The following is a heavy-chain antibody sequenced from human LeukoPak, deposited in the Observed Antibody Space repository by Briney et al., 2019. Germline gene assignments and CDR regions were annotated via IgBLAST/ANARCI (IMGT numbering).Heavy chain of an antibody. J-gene: IGHJ3*02. Sequence: SETLSLTCTVSGDSISGDYWSWIRQPAGKGLEWIGRVYTSGSTSFNPSLKSRVTISVDTSKNQFSLKLSSVTAADTAVYYCTASLWFGELSLWAFDIWGQGTMVTVSS. D-gene: IGHD3-10*01. V-gene: IGHV4-4*07. CDR1: GDSISGDY. CDR2: VYTSGST. CDR3: TASLWFGELSLWAFDI.